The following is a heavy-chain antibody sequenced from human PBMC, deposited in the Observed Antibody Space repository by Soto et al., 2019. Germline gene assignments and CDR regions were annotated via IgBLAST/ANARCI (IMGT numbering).Heavy chain of an antibody. CDR1: GGTFRTSA. D-gene: IGHD3-3*02. CDR2: IMPVFPTP. CDR3: ARVKDRQQLGGNYYYIMDV. J-gene: IGHJ6*01. Sequence: QVQLVQSGAAVKKPGSSVKVSCKTSGGTFRTSAISWVRQAPGQGLEWMGGIMPVFPTPDYAQKFQGRVTITADESTGTAYVELSSLRSEDTAVYYCARVKDRQQLGGNYYYIMDVWGQGTTVTVSS. V-gene: IGHV1-69*12.